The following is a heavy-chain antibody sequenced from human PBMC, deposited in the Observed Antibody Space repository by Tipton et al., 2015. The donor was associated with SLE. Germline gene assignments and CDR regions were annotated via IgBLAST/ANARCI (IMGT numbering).Heavy chain of an antibody. Sequence: GSLRLSCAASGFTFSDAWMNWVRQTPGKGLEWIGLLKSRSDGGTADYGTPVKGRVTIARDDSKNMLFLHMTSLQSEDTAVYYCVTDVLGSCSGPSCHGVQHWGQGALVTVSS. V-gene: IGHV3-15*05. CDR2: LKSRSDGGTA. CDR1: GFTFSDAW. D-gene: IGHD2-2*01. J-gene: IGHJ1*01. CDR3: VTDVLGSCSGPSCHGVQH.